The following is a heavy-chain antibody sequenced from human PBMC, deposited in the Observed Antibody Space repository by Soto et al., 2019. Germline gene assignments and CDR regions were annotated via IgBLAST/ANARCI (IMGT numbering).Heavy chain of an antibody. CDR3: ARGGYDFAVDGFDY. V-gene: IGHV4-59*01. CDR2: IYYSGST. Sequence: PSETLSLTCTVSGGXISSYYWSWIRQPPGKGLEWIGYIYYSGSTNYNPSLKSRVTISVDTSKNQFSLKLSSVTAADTAVYYCARGGYDFAVDGFDYWGQGTLVTVSS. CDR1: GGXISSYY. D-gene: IGHD3-3*01. J-gene: IGHJ4*02.